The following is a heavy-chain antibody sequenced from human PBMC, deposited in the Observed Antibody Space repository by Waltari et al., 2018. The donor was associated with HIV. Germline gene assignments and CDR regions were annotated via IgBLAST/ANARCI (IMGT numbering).Heavy chain of an antibody. CDR2: ISSNVGAI. CDR3: ARDDLIVRRPFGI. D-gene: IGHD3-16*02. Sequence: DVQLVESGGELVQIGGSLRLSCAGSGFAFYPFEMNWVRQAPGKVLAWITYISSNVGAIHYAASVRGRCTISSDNAKSSLYLQMNSLRGEDTAIYYCARDDLIVRRPFGIWGQGTMVTV. J-gene: IGHJ3*02. CDR1: GFAFYPFE. V-gene: IGHV3-48*03.